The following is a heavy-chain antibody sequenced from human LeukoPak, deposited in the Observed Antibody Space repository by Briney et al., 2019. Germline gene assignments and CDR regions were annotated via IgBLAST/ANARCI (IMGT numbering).Heavy chain of an antibody. Sequence: GASVKVSCKASGGTFSSYAISWVRQAPEQGLEWMGRIIPILGIANYAQKFQGRVTITADKSTSTAYMELSSLRSEDTAVHYCARSNTDYYDSSGYWYYFDYWGQGTLVTVSS. CDR2: IIPILGIA. J-gene: IGHJ4*02. CDR3: ARSNTDYYDSSGYWYYFDY. D-gene: IGHD3-22*01. CDR1: GGTFSSYA. V-gene: IGHV1-69*04.